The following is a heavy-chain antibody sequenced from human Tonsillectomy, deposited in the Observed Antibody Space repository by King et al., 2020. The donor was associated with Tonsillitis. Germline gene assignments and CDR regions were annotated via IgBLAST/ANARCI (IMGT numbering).Heavy chain of an antibody. J-gene: IGHJ4*02. D-gene: IGHD3-16*01. CDR3: TRGRKTGTLGL. Sequence: GQLVQSGAEVKKPGASLKVSCKASEYTFTDYYIYWVRQAPGQGLEWMGWINFNSGGRNYAQKFQGRVTMTRDTSISTVYMELSRLRSDDTAVYYCTRGRKTGTLGLGGQGTLLTVSS. CDR2: INFNSGGR. CDR1: EYTFTDYY. V-gene: IGHV1-2*02.